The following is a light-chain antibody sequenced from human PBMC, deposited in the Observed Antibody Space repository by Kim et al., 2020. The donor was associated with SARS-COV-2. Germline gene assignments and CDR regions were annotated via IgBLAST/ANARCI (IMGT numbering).Light chain of an antibody. CDR2: RTS. Sequence: DIQMTQSPSTLSASVGDRVTITCRASQSISSRFAWYQQKPGKAPKLLIYRTSSLESGVPSRFTGSGSGTEFTLTISSLQPDDFATYDSQHYNSYSGTFGQGTKVDIK. V-gene: IGKV1-5*03. J-gene: IGKJ1*01. CDR1: QSISSR. CDR3: QHYNSYSGT.